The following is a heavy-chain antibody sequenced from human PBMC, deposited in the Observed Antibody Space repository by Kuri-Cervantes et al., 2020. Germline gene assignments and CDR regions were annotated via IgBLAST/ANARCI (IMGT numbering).Heavy chain of an antibody. J-gene: IGHJ6*02. Sequence: GGSLRLSCAASGFTFSSYGMYWVRQAPGKGLEWVAVISYDGSNKYYADSVKGRFTISRDNSKNTLYLQMNSLRAEDTAVYYCAKDRRSENYYYYGMDVWGQGTTVTVSS. CDR3: AKDRRSENYYYYGMDV. D-gene: IGHD5-24*01. V-gene: IGHV3-30*19. CDR1: GFTFSSYG. CDR2: ISYDGSNK.